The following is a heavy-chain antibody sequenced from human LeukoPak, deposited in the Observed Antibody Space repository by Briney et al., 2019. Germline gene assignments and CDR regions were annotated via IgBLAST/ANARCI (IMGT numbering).Heavy chain of an antibody. CDR1: GFTFSSYG. CDR3: ARVSPDCTNGVCYTGWFDP. D-gene: IGHD2-8*01. J-gene: IGHJ5*02. V-gene: IGHV3-33*01. Sequence: GGSLRLSCAASGFTFSSYGMHWVRQAPGKGLEWVAVIWYDGSNKYYADSVKGRFTISRDNSKNTLYLQMNSLRAEDTAVYYCARVSPDCTNGVCYTGWFDPWGQGTLVTVPS. CDR2: IWYDGSNK.